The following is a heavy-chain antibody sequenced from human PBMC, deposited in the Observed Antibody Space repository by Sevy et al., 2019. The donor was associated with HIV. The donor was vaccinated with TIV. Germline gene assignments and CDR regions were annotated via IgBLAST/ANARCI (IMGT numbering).Heavy chain of an antibody. J-gene: IGHJ4*02. CDR2: ISSSGSTI. CDR1: AFTFSDYY. CDR3: AREDMATTRGPFDY. Sequence: GGSLRLSCAASAFTFSDYYMTWIRQAPGKGLEWVSYISSSGSTIYYADSVKGRFTISRDNAKNSLYLQMNSLRAEDTAVYYCAREDMATTRGPFDYWGQGTLVTVSS. V-gene: IGHV3-11*01. D-gene: IGHD5-12*01.